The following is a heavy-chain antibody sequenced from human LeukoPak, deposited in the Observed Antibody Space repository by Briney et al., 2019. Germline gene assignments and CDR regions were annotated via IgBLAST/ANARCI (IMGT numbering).Heavy chain of an antibody. D-gene: IGHD3-3*02. CDR2: IYYSGST. J-gene: IGHJ5*02. V-gene: IGHV4-59*01. CDR3: ARSLGDP. Sequence: PSETLSLTCTVSGGSISSYYWSWIRQPPGKGLEWIGYIYYSGSTNYNPSLTSRATISVDTSNNQSSLKQSYVTAADTPAHYCARSLGDPWGQGTIATVSS. CDR1: GGSISSYY.